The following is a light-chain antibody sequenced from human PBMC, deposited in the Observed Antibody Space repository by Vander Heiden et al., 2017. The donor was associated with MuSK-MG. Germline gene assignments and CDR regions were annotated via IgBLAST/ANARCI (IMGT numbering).Light chain of an antibody. V-gene: IGKV4-1*01. J-gene: IGKJ1*01. CDR1: QSVLYSSNNKNY. CDR3: HQDDSTSWT. CDR2: WAS. Sequence: DIVMTQSPDSLAVSLGERATINCKSSQSVLYSSNNKNYLAWYQQKPGQPPKLLIYWASTRVSGVPDRFSGSGSGTDFTLTISSLQAEDVAVYYCHQDDSTSWTFGQGTKVXIK.